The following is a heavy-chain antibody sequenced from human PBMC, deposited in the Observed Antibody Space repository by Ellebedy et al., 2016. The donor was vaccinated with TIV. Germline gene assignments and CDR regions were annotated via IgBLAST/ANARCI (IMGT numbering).Heavy chain of an antibody. D-gene: IGHD3-10*01. CDR1: GYTFTSHI. CDR2: INAGNGDT. Sequence: ASVKVSCXASGYTFTSHIIHWVRKAPGQWLEWLGWINAGNGDTKYSQKFQGRVTITRDTSASTVYMEMSSLRSEDTAVFYCARDPEGPYYYGSGKFDYWGQGTLVTVSS. J-gene: IGHJ4*02. V-gene: IGHV1-3*01. CDR3: ARDPEGPYYYGSGKFDY.